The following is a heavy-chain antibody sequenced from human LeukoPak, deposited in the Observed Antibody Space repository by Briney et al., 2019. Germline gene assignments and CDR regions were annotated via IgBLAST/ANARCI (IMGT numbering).Heavy chain of an antibody. CDR1: GFIVSGSY. V-gene: IGHV3-53*01. J-gene: IGHJ4*02. CDR2: IYTDGRI. Sequence: GGSLRLSCGGSGFIVSGSYMSWVRQAPGKGLEWVSMIYTDGRIYYADSVKGRFTISRDNSKNTLYLQMNSLRAEDTAVYYCAKDLERFREGGKEFDYWGQGTLVTVSS. D-gene: IGHD1-1*01. CDR3: AKDLERFREGGKEFDY.